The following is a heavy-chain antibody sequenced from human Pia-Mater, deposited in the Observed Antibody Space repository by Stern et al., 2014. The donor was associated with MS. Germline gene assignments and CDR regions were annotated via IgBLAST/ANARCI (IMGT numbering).Heavy chain of an antibody. CDR1: GFTFSSYA. V-gene: IGHV3-30-3*01. Sequence: VQLEESGGGVVQPGRSLRLSCAASGFTFSSYAMHWVRQAPGKGLEWVAVISYDGSNKYYADSVKGRFTISRDNSKNTLYLQMNSLRAEDTAVYYCARCPETRWLYNRGYFDYWGQGTLVTVSS. CDR3: ARCPETRWLYNRGYFDY. CDR2: ISYDGSNK. D-gene: IGHD5-24*01. J-gene: IGHJ4*02.